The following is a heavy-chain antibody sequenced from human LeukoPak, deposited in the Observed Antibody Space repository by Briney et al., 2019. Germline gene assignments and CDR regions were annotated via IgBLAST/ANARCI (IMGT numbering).Heavy chain of an antibody. J-gene: IGHJ4*02. CDR1: GGSISSYY. D-gene: IGHD2-2*01. V-gene: IGHV4-59*12. Sequence: KTSETLSLTCTVSGGSISSYYWGWIRQPPGKGLEWIGYIYYSGSTNYNPSLKSRVTISVDTSKTQPSLKLSAVTAADTAVYYCARYCSSTSCYGRYFDYWGQGTLVTVSS. CDR3: ARYCSSTSCYGRYFDY. CDR2: IYYSGST.